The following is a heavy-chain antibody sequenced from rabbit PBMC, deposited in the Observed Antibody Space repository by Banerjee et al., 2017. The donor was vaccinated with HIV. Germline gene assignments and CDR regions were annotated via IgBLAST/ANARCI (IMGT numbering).Heavy chain of an antibody. D-gene: IGHD4-1*01. CDR3: ARDLAGVIGWNFGL. CDR2: IYPDYGST. Sequence: QEQLEESGGGLVQPGGTLTLTCKASGIDFSSYYYMCWVRQAPGKGLEWIAYIYPDYGSTDYASWVNGRFTISLDNAQNTVFLQMTSLTAADTATYFCARDLAGVIGWNFGLWGQGTLVTVS. CDR1: GIDFSSYYY. J-gene: IGHJ3*01. V-gene: IGHV1S43*01.